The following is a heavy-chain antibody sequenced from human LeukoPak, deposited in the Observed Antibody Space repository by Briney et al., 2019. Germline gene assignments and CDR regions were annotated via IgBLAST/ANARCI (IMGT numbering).Heavy chain of an antibody. Sequence: GGSLRLSCAASGFTFSSYAMSWVRQAPGKGLEWVSAISGSGGSTYYADSVKGRFTISRDNSKNTLYLQMNSLRAEDTAVYYCAKSQDYCSGSYSVLYFDYWGQGTLVTVSS. CDR2: ISGSGGST. CDR1: GFTFSSYA. D-gene: IGHD3-10*01. J-gene: IGHJ4*02. CDR3: AKSQDYCSGSYSVLYFDY. V-gene: IGHV3-23*01.